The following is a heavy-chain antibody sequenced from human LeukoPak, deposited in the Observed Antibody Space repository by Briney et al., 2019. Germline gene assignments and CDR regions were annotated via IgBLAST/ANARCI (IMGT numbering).Heavy chain of an antibody. V-gene: IGHV4-59*08. CDR3: ASVGGGYSYGYYAFDI. J-gene: IGHJ3*02. D-gene: IGHD5-18*01. Sequence: SETPSLTCTVSGGSISSYYWSWIRQPPGKGLEWIGYIYYSGSTNYNPSLKSRVTISVDTSKNQFSLKLSSVTAADTAVYYCASVGGGYSYGYYAFDIWGQGTMVTVSS. CDR1: GGSISSYY. CDR2: IYYSGST.